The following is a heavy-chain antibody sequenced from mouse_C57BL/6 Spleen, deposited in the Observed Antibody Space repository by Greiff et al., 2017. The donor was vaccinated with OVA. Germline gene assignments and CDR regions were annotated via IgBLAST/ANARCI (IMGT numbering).Heavy chain of an antibody. CDR3: ARGGEGYFDY. Sequence: EVQLQQSGPGLVKPGASVKISCKASGYSFTGYYMNWVKQSPEKSLEWIGEINPSTGGTTYNQKFKAKATLTVDKSASTAYMQLKSLTSEDSAVYYCARGGEGYFDYWGQGTTLTVSS. CDR1: GYSFTGYY. V-gene: IGHV1-42*01. CDR2: INPSTGGT. J-gene: IGHJ2*01.